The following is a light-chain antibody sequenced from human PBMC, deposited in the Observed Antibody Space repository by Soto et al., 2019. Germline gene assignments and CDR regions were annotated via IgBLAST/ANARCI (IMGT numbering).Light chain of an antibody. CDR3: QKYTSAPHT. CDR1: QGISHY. CDR2: AAS. Sequence: DIQMTQSPSSLSASVGDRVTITCRASQGISHYLAWYQQKPGKVPKLLIYAASTLQSGVPSRFNGSGSGTDFTLAISSPQPEDVATYYCQKYTSAPHTFGQGTKAEIK. V-gene: IGKV1-27*01. J-gene: IGKJ1*01.